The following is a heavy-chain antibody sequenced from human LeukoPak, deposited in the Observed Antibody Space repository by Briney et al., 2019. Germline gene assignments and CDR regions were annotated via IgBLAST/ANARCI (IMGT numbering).Heavy chain of an antibody. Sequence: ASVKVSCKASGYTFTSYDINWVRQATGQGLEWMGWMNPNSGNTGYAQKFQGRVTMTRNTSISTAYMELSSLRSEDTAVYYCARGPLYQGPPYYYYGMDVRGQGTTVTVSS. CDR2: MNPNSGNT. V-gene: IGHV1-8*01. J-gene: IGHJ6*02. D-gene: IGHD2-2*01. CDR3: ARGPLYQGPPYYYYGMDV. CDR1: GYTFTSYD.